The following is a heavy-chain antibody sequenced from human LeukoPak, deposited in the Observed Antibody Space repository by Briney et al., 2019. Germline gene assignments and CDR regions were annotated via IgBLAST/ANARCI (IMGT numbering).Heavy chain of an antibody. Sequence: SETLSLTCTVSGGSICSTSHSWGWIRQPPGKGLEWIGYIYYSGSTYYNPSPKSRVTISVDTSKNQFSLKLSSVTAADTAVYYCARDLVAGHSSSSPNWGQGTLVTVSS. CDR2: IYYSGST. D-gene: IGHD6-6*01. J-gene: IGHJ4*02. V-gene: IGHV4-31*03. CDR1: GGSICSTSHS. CDR3: ARDLVAGHSSSSPN.